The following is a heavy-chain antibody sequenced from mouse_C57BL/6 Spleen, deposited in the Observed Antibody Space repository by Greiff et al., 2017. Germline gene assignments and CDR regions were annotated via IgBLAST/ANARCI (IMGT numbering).Heavy chain of an antibody. V-gene: IGHV14-3*01. CDR3: ARNWGMGCRAMDY. CDR2: IDPANGNT. J-gene: IGHJ4*01. D-gene: IGHD4-1*01. Sequence: VQLQQSVAELVRPGASVKLSCTASGFNIKNTYMHWVKQRPEQGLEWIGRIDPANGNTKYAPKFQGKATITADTSSNTAYLQLSSLTSEDTASYCCARNWGMGCRAMDYWGQGTSVTVSS. CDR1: GFNIKNTY.